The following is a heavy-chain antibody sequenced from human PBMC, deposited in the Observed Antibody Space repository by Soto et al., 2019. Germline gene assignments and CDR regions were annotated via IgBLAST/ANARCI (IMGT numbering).Heavy chain of an antibody. CDR3: ASPHRGIVATNRGTYAFDI. CDR2: IIPILGIA. J-gene: IGHJ3*02. CDR1: GGTFSSYT. V-gene: IGHV1-69*02. D-gene: IGHD5-12*01. Sequence: VKVSCKASGGTFSSYTISWVRQAPGQGLEWMGRIIPILGIANYAQKFQGRVTITADKSTSTAYMELSSLRSEDTAVYYCASPHRGIVATNRGTYAFDIWGQGTMVTVSS.